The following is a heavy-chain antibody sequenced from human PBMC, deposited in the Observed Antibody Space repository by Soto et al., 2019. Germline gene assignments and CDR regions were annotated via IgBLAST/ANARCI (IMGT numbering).Heavy chain of an antibody. J-gene: IGHJ6*02. CDR1: GGTFSSYA. V-gene: IGHV1-69*13. CDR2: IIPIFATA. Sequence: SVKVSCKASGGTFSSYAIKWVRQAPGQGLEWMGGIIPIFATADYAQKFQGRVTITADESTSTAYMELSSLRAEDTAVYYCARDRYSYYDFWSGSLPYYYYGMDVWGQGTTVTVSS. D-gene: IGHD3-3*01. CDR3: ARDRYSYYDFWSGSLPYYYYGMDV.